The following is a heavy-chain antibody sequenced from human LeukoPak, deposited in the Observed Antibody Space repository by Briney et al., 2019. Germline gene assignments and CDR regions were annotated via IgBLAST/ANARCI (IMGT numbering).Heavy chain of an antibody. CDR2: MNPNSGNT. J-gene: IGHJ4*02. CDR1: GYTFTSYD. CDR3: ARGNYCSGGSCYLDPGEFDY. V-gene: IGHV1-8*01. Sequence: ASVKVSCKASGYTFTSYDINWVRQATGQGLEWMGWMNPNSGNTGYAQKFQGRVTMTRNTSISTAYMELSSLRSEDTAVYYCARGNYCSGGSCYLDPGEFDYWGQGNLVTVSS. D-gene: IGHD2-15*01.